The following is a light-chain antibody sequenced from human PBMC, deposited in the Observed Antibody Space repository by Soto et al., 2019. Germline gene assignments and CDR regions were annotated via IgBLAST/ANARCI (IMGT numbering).Light chain of an antibody. J-gene: IGKJ3*01. Sequence: DIPMTQSPASLSASVGDRVTITCRASQNITRYLNWYQQKPGKAPNLLIYGASSLQSGVPSRFSGSGSGTDFTLSISSLQPEDFATYYCQQSFSLLFTFGPGTRVDFK. V-gene: IGKV1-39*01. CDR2: GAS. CDR3: QQSFSLLFT. CDR1: QNITRY.